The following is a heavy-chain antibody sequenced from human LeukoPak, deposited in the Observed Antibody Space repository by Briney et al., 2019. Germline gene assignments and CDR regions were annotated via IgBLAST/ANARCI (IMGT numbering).Heavy chain of an antibody. CDR3: AREGGPYRPLDY. J-gene: IGHJ4*02. Sequence: SETLSLTCGVSGGSITSTNYWASVRQPPGKGPEWIGEVNLQGSTNYNPSLMGRVAISVDMSENHISLQLTSVTAADTAVYYCAREGGPYRPLDYSGQGTLVTVSS. CDR1: GGSITSTNY. V-gene: IGHV4-4*02. CDR2: VNLQGST.